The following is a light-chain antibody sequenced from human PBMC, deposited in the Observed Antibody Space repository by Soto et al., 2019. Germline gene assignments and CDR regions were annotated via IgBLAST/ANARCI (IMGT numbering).Light chain of an antibody. V-gene: IGKV1-17*01. J-gene: IGKJ1*01. Sequence: DIQMTQSPSSLSASVGDRVTITCRASQAIRNDLGWYQQKPAKAPKRLIYAAPNLQSGVPSRFSGSGSGTEFTLTISSLQPEDSATYYCRQHNTYPRTFGQGTKVDIK. CDR1: QAIRND. CDR2: AAP. CDR3: RQHNTYPRT.